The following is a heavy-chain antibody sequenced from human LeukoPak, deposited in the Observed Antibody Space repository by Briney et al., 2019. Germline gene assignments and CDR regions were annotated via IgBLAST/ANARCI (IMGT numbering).Heavy chain of an antibody. CDR1: GFTFSGYP. CDR2: ISYDGSNK. V-gene: IGHV3-30-3*01. CDR3: ARGGLIVVVPAAIYYYYYGMDV. D-gene: IGHD2-2*01. Sequence: SGGSLRLSCAASGFTFSGYPIHWVRQAPGKGLEWVAVISYDGSNKYYADSVKGRFTISRDNSKNTLYLQMNSLRAEDTAVYYCARGGLIVVVPAAIYYYYYGMDVWGQGTTVTVSS. J-gene: IGHJ6*02.